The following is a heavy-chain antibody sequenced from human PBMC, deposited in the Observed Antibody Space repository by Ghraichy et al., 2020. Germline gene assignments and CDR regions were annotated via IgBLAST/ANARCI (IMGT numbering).Heavy chain of an antibody. CDR2: ISGPGGNT. Sequence: GESLNISCAGSGLTFSAYAINWVRQVPGQGLEWVSGISGPGGNTYYADSVRGRFTISRDNSKNTLYLQMNSLRAEDTAVYYCAKSLRRISVTGYYFDNWGQGSLVTVSS. V-gene: IGHV3-23*01. J-gene: IGHJ4*02. D-gene: IGHD6-19*01. CDR1: GLTFSAYA. CDR3: AKSLRRISVTGYYFDN.